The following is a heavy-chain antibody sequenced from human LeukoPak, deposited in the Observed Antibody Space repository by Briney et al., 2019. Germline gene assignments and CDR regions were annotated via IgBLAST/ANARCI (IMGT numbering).Heavy chain of an antibody. Sequence: SETLSLICIVSGASISTNTHYWGWVRQPPGKGLEWIASIHHTGTPYYNPSLKSRVTISVDRSKDQFSLQFSSVIAADTAVYYCMRHASGEPPRYWGQGTLVTASS. V-gene: IGHV4-39*01. J-gene: IGHJ4*02. CDR2: IHHTGTP. D-gene: IGHD7-27*01. CDR1: GASISTNTHY. CDR3: MRHASGEPPRY.